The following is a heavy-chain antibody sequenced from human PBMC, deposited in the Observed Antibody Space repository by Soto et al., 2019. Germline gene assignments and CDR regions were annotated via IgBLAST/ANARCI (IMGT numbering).Heavy chain of an antibody. J-gene: IGHJ6*02. Sequence: GASVKVSCKASAGTFRRYAISWVRQAPGQGLEWMGGIIPIFGTANYAQKFQGRVTITADKSTSTAYMELSSLRSEDTAVYYCARGRPYYDFWGGRGPGYYGMDVWGQGTTVTVSS. CDR1: AGTFRRYA. CDR2: IIPIFGTA. CDR3: ARGRPYYDFWGGRGPGYYGMDV. D-gene: IGHD3-3*01. V-gene: IGHV1-69*06.